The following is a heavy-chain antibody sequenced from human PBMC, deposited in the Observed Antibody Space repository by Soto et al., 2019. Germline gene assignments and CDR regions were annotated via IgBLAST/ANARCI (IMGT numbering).Heavy chain of an antibody. CDR1: GGSISGYY. Sequence: SETLSLTCTVSGGSISGYYWSWIRQPPGKGLEWIGYMYNTGSTVYNPSFKSRVTISVDTSKNQFSLNLSSLTAADTAVYYCARDGRDGYDFFDYWGQGTLVTVSS. J-gene: IGHJ4*02. D-gene: IGHD5-12*01. CDR3: ARDGRDGYDFFDY. CDR2: MYNTGST. V-gene: IGHV4-59*01.